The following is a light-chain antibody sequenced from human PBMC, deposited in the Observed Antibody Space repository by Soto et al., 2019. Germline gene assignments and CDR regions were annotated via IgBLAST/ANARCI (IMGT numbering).Light chain of an antibody. CDR2: GAS. CDR3: QQYGSSPPWT. CDR1: QSVSSSY. Sequence: EIVLTQSPGTLSLSPGERATLSCRARQSVSSSYLAWYQQKPGQAPRLLIYGASSRATGIPDRFSGSGSGTDFPLTISRLEPEDFAVYYCQQYGSSPPWTFGQGTTGAIK. V-gene: IGKV3-20*01. J-gene: IGKJ1*01.